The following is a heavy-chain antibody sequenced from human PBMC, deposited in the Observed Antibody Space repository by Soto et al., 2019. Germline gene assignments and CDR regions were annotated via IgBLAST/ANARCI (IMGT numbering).Heavy chain of an antibody. D-gene: IGHD3-16*01. J-gene: IGHJ5*02. CDR1: GGSISSYH. CDR3: ARQIMTNWFDP. CDR2: IYYSGST. Sequence: SETLSLTCTVSGGSISSYHWSWIRQPPGKGLEWIGYIYYSGSTNYNPSLKSRVTISVDTSKNQFSLKLSSVTAADTAVYYCARQIMTNWFDPWGQGTLVTVSS. V-gene: IGHV4-59*08.